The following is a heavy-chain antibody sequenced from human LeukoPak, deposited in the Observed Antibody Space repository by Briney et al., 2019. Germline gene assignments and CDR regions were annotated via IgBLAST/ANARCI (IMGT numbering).Heavy chain of an antibody. Sequence: GGSLRLSCAASGFTFSSSWMHWVRQAPGKGLVWVSRINSDGTTTAYADSVKGRFTISRDNAKNTLYLQMNSLRAEDTAVYYCARGDAYALKYWGQGTLATVSS. CDR2: INSDGTTT. J-gene: IGHJ4*02. CDR1: GFTFSSSW. D-gene: IGHD2-2*01. V-gene: IGHV3-74*01. CDR3: ARGDAYALKY.